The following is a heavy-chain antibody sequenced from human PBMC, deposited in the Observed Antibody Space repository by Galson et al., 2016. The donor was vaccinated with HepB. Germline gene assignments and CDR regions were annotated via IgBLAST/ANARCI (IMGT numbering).Heavy chain of an antibody. CDR2: IIPMFRTP. CDR1: GGIFSTFG. J-gene: IGHJ6*02. CDR3: ARVADYGDAYYYYAMAV. Sequence: SVKVSCKASGGIFSTFGISWVRQAPGQGLEWMGGIIPMFRTPPYAQKFQGSVTITADEGTKTAYMDLSSLRPEDTALYYCARVADYGDAYYYYAMAVWGPGTTVTVSS. V-gene: IGHV1-69*13. D-gene: IGHD4-17*01.